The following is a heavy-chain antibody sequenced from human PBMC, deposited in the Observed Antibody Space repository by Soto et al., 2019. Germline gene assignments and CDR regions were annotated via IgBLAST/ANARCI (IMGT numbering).Heavy chain of an antibody. D-gene: IGHD6-13*01. CDR1: GFTFSNAW. Sequence: GGSLRLSCAASGFTFSNAWMNWVRQAPGKGLEWVGRIKSKTDGGTTDYAAPVKGRFTISRDDSKNTLYLQMNSLKTEDTAAYYCTTAALYSSSWYAYYYGMDVWGQGTTVTVSS. V-gene: IGHV3-15*07. CDR3: TTAALYSSSWYAYYYGMDV. CDR2: IKSKTDGGTT. J-gene: IGHJ6*02.